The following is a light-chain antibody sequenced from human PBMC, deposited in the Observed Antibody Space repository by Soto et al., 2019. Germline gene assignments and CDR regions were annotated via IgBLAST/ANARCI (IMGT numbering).Light chain of an antibody. V-gene: IGKV3-20*01. CDR3: HQYGSSPGT. Sequence: VMTQSPATLSVSPGERATLSCRASQNLRSSLAWYQQKPGQAPRLLIYGASTRATGIPDRFSGSGSGTDFTLTINRLEPEDFAVYYCHQYGSSPGTFGPGTKVDIK. CDR1: QNLRSS. CDR2: GAS. J-gene: IGKJ1*01.